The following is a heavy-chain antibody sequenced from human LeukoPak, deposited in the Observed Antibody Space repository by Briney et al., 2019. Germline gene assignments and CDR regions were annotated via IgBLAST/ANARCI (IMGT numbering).Heavy chain of an antibody. CDR2: IYYSGST. J-gene: IGHJ6*03. CDR1: GGSISSYY. D-gene: IGHD3-9*01. Sequence: PSETLSLTCTVSGGSISSYYWSWIRQPPGKGLEWIGYIYYSGSTNYNPSLKSRVTISVDTSKNQFSLKLSSATAADTALYYCARVDGLFAYYYMDVWGKGTTVTVSS. V-gene: IGHV4-59*13. CDR3: ARVDGLFAYYYMDV.